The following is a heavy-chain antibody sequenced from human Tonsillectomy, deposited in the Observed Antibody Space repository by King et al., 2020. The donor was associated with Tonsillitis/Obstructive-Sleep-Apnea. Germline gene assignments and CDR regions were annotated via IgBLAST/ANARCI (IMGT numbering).Heavy chain of an antibody. CDR2: ISSSGSII. J-gene: IGHJ4*02. CDR3: ARNSGSYTSGWSLASDY. Sequence: VQLVESGGGLVQPGGSPRLSCAASGFIFSSYEMNWVRQAPGKGLEWVSYISSSGSIIYYADSVKGRFTISRDNAKNSLYLQMNSLRAEDTAVYYCARNSGSYTSGWSLASDYWGQGTLVTVSS. D-gene: IGHD6-19*01. V-gene: IGHV3-48*03. CDR1: GFIFSSYE.